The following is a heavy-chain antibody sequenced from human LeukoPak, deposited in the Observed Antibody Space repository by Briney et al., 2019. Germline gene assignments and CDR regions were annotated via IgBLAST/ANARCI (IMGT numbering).Heavy chain of an antibody. CDR3: ASSSQVDV. J-gene: IGHJ6*02. V-gene: IGHV3-48*03. Sequence: PGGSLRLSCAASGLSFSSYEMNWVRQAPGKGLEWVSYISSSGSTIYYADSVKGRFTISRDNAKNSLFLQMDSLRAEDTAVYYCASSSQVDVWGQGTTVTVSS. CDR1: GLSFSSYE. CDR2: ISSSGSTI.